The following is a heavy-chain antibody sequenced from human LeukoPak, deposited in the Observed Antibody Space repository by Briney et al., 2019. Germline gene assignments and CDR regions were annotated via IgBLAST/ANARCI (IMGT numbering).Heavy chain of an antibody. V-gene: IGHV4-59*01. CDR2: IYYSGST. CDR3: ARWLNYYDSSGYYYYFDY. CDR1: GGSINSYY. Sequence: PSETLSLTCTVSGGSINSYYWSWIRQPPGKGLEWIGYIYYSGSTNYNPSLKSRVTISVDTSKNQFSLKLSSVTAADTAVYYCARWLNYYDSSGYYYYFDYWGQGTLVTVSS. J-gene: IGHJ4*02. D-gene: IGHD3-22*01.